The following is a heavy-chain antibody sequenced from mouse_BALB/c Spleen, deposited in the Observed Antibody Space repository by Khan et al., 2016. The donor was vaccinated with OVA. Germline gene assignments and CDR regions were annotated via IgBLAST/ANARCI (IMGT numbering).Heavy chain of an antibody. CDR2: ISYSGST. CDR1: GYSITSDYA. CDR3: ARWITY. Sequence: VQLKQSGPGLVKPSQSLSLTCTVTGYSITSDYAWNWIRQFPGNKLEWMGYISYSGSTTYNPSLKSRISITRDTYKNQFFLQLNSVTTEDTATYYCARWITYWGQGTLVTVSA. V-gene: IGHV3-2*02. J-gene: IGHJ3*01.